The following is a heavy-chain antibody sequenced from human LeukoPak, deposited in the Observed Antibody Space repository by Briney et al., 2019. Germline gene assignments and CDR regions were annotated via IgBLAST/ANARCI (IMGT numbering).Heavy chain of an antibody. D-gene: IGHD4-23*01. CDR1: GLTFDDYA. CDR2: IASDGSST. CDR3: ARGRPHGNDY. V-gene: IGHV3-74*01. J-gene: IGHJ4*02. Sequence: GGSLRLSCAASGLTFDDYAMHWVRQAPGKGLEWVSGIASDGSSTTYADSVKGRFSISRDNAKNTLYLQMNSLRVEDTAVYYCARGRPHGNDYWGRGTLVTVSS.